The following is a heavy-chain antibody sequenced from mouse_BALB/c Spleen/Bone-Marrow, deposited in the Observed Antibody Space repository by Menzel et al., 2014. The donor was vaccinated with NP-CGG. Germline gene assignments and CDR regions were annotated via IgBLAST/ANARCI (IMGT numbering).Heavy chain of an antibody. V-gene: IGHV5-6-4*01. CDR3: TRDPRRGRYFDV. J-gene: IGHJ1*01. CDR1: GFTFSSYT. CDR2: ISSGGSYT. Sequence: EVMLVESGGGLVKPGGSLKLSCAASGFTFSSYTMSWVRQTPEKRLEWVATISSGGSYTYYPDSVKGRFTISRDNAKNTLYLQMSSLKSEDTAMYYCTRDPRRGRYFDVWGAGTTVTVSS.